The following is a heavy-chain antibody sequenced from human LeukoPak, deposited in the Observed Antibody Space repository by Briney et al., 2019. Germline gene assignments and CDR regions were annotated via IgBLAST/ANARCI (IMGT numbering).Heavy chain of an antibody. Sequence: GGSLRLSCAASGFTFSSYAMHWVRQAPGKGLEWVAVISYDGSNKYYADSVKGRFTISRDNAKNSLYLQMNSLRAEDTAVYYCARDPYGSGSFIPFDYWGQGTLVTVSS. CDR3: ARDPYGSGSFIPFDY. J-gene: IGHJ4*02. V-gene: IGHV3-30*04. D-gene: IGHD3-10*01. CDR1: GFTFSSYA. CDR2: ISYDGSNK.